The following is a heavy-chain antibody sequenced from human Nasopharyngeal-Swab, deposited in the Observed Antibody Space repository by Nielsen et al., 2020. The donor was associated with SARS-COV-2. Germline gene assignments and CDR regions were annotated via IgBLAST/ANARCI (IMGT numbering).Heavy chain of an antibody. CDR3: ARGPDAAGTYYYYYYYMDV. D-gene: IGHD6-13*01. CDR2: IYYSGST. J-gene: IGHJ6*03. CDR1: GGSISSYY. Sequence: GSLRLSCTVSGGSISSYYWSWIRQPPGKGLEWIGYIYYSGSTNYNPSLKSRVTISVDTSKNQFSPKLSSVTAADTAVYYCARGPDAAGTYYYYYYYMDVWGKGTTVTVSS. V-gene: IGHV4-59*01.